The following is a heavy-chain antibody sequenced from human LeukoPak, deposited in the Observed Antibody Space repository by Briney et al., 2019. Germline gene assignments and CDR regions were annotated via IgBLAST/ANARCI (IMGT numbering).Heavy chain of an antibody. J-gene: IGHJ4*02. CDR3: ARVNSVLGYCSGGSCPHYFDY. CDR2: IYYSGST. D-gene: IGHD2-15*01. Sequence: SETLSLTCTVSGGSISSYYWSWIRQPPGKGLEWIGYIYYSGSTNYNPSLKSRVTISVDTSKNQFSLKLSSVTAADTAVYYCARVNSVLGYCSGGSCPHYFDYWGQGTLVTVSS. CDR1: GGSISSYY. V-gene: IGHV4-59*01.